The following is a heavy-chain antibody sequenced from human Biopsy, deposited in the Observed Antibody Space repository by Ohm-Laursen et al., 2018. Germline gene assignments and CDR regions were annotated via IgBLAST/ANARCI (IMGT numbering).Heavy chain of an antibody. CDR2: VYYSGST. Sequence: SETLSLTCTVSGGSISSYYWTWIRQPPGKGLEWIGDVYYSGSTNRNPSLKGRVTMLVGTSKNQFSLKLNSVTAADTAVYYCGRREVVITHDAFDTWGQGTMVTVSS. D-gene: IGHD3-22*01. V-gene: IGHV4-59*08. CDR1: GGSISSYY. CDR3: GRREVVITHDAFDT. J-gene: IGHJ3*02.